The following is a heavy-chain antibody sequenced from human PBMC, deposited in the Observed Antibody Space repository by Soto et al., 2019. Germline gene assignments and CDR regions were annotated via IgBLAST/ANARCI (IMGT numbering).Heavy chain of an antibody. D-gene: IGHD6-13*01. Sequence: RASVKVSCKVSGYTLTELSMHWVRQAPGKGLEWMGGFDPEDGETIYAQKFQGRVTMTEDTSTDTAYMELSSLRSEDTAVYYCATDLTIAAEYFQHWGQGTLVTVSS. CDR3: ATDLTIAAEYFQH. V-gene: IGHV1-24*01. CDR2: FDPEDGET. J-gene: IGHJ1*01. CDR1: GYTLTELS.